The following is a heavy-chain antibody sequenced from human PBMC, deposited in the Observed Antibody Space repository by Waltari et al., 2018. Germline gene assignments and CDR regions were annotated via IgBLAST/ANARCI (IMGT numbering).Heavy chain of an antibody. CDR2: ISGSGGSR. CDR1: GFTFSSYA. CDR3: AKVGTYSSSWTDYYFDY. D-gene: IGHD6-13*01. Sequence: EVQLLESGGGLVQPGGSLRLSCAASGFTFSSYAMSWVRQAPGKGLEWVSGISGSGGSRYYADSVKGRFTISRDNSKNTLYLQMNSLRAEDTAVYYCAKVGTYSSSWTDYYFDYWGQGTLVTVSS. J-gene: IGHJ4*02. V-gene: IGHV3-23*01.